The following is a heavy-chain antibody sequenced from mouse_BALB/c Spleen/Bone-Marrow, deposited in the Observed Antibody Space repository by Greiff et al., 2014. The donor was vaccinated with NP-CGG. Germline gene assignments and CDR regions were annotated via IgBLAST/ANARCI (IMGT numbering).Heavy chain of an antibody. J-gene: IGHJ3*01. Sequence: QVQLQQSGAEPVKPGASVKLSCKASGYTFTSYYMYWVKQRPGQGLEWIGEINPSNGGANFNEKFKSKATLTVDKSSSTAYMQLSSLTPEDSAVYYCTNDYLFAYWGQGTLVTVSA. CDR1: GYTFTSYY. CDR2: INPSNGGA. V-gene: IGHV1S16*01. D-gene: IGHD2-4*01. CDR3: TNDYLFAY.